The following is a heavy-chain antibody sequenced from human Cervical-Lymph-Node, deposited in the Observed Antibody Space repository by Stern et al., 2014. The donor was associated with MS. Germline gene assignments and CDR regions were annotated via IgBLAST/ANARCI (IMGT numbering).Heavy chain of an antibody. CDR1: GGTFSNYT. CDR2: IIPIFGKA. J-gene: IGHJ4*02. D-gene: IGHD2-21*01. Sequence: VQLGQSGAEVKKPGSSVKVSCKLSGGTFSNYTISWVRQAPGQGLEWMGEIIPIFGKATYAQKFQDRVTITADESTNTAYMELSSLRSDDTAVYYCARYSGWGQGTLVTVST. CDR3: ARYSG. V-gene: IGHV1-69*01.